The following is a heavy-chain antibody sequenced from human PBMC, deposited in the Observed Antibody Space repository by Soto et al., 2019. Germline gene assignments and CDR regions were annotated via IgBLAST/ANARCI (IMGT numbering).Heavy chain of an antibody. Sequence: GGSLRLSCAASGFTFSSYSMSLIRQAPGKGLEWVSYISSSSSTIYYADSVKGRFTISRDNAKNSLYLQMNSLRDEDTAVYYCARVSILFDYYFDYWGQGTLVTVSS. J-gene: IGHJ4*02. V-gene: IGHV3-48*02. CDR2: ISSSSSTI. CDR3: ARVSILFDYYFDY. D-gene: IGHD2-21*01. CDR1: GFTFSSYS.